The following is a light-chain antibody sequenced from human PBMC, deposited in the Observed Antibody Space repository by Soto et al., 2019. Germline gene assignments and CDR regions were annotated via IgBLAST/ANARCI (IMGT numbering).Light chain of an antibody. Sequence: ILMTQSPATLSVSPGATAILSCRASQSVGSNLAWYQQKPGQSPRRLIYRASIRAPGVPARFSGSGSGTEFTLTVTSLQSEDFAVYYCQNYDNWPPYTFGQGTKLEIK. V-gene: IGKV3-15*01. J-gene: IGKJ2*01. CDR3: QNYDNWPPYT. CDR1: QSVGSN. CDR2: RAS.